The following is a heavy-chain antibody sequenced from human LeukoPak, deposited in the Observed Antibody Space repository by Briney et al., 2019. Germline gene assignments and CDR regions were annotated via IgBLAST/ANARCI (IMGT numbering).Heavy chain of an antibody. CDR3: ARRSRYCSGGSCYPHFDY. J-gene: IGHJ4*02. V-gene: IGHV5-51*01. D-gene: IGHD2-15*01. CDR2: IYPGDSDT. CDR1: GYSFTSYW. Sequence: GESLKISCKGSGYSFTSYWIGWVRQMPGKGLEWMGIIYPGDSDTRYSPSFQGQVTISADKSISTAYLQWSSLKASDTAMYYCARRSRYCSGGSCYPHFDYWGQGTLVTVSS.